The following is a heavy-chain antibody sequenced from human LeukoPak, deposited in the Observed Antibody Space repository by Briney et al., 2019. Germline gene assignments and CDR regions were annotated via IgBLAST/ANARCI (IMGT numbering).Heavy chain of an antibody. Sequence: SSETLSLTCTVSGGSITNYYWSWIRQPPGKGLEWIGYTYYSGSTNYNPSLKSRVTISVDTSKNQFSLRLSSVTAADTAVYYCARYWTLTGLGCYFDYWGQGTLVTVS. D-gene: IGHD3/OR15-3a*01. J-gene: IGHJ4*02. CDR3: ARYWTLTGLGCYFDY. V-gene: IGHV4-59*08. CDR2: TYYSGST. CDR1: GGSITNYY.